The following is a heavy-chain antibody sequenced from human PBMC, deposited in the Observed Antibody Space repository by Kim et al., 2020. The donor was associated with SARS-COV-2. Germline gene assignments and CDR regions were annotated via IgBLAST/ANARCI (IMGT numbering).Heavy chain of an antibody. CDR1: GGSINYYY. J-gene: IGHJ2*01. V-gene: IGHV4-59*01. D-gene: IGHD6-13*01. CDR2: IYYSGST. CDR3: ARVVPAAGTDWYFDL. Sequence: SETLSLTCSVSGGSINYYYWSCIRQLPGKGLEWIGYIYYSGSTNYNTSLKSRVTISVDTSKTQFSLKLNSVTAADTAVYYCARVVPAAGTDWYFDLWGRGTLVTVSS.